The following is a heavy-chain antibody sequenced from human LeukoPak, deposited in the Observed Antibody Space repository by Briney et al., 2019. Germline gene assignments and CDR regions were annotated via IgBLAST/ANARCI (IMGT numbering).Heavy chain of an antibody. D-gene: IGHD3-9*01. V-gene: IGHV3-23*01. Sequence: SGGSLRLSCAASGFTFSNYAMSWVRQAPGKGLEWVSAISGSGGSTYYADSVKGRFTISRDNSKNTLYLQMNSLRAEDTAVYYCAKSRYFDWLPASLYYFDYWGQGTLVTVSS. CDR2: ISGSGGST. CDR3: AKSRYFDWLPASLYYFDY. J-gene: IGHJ4*02. CDR1: GFTFSNYA.